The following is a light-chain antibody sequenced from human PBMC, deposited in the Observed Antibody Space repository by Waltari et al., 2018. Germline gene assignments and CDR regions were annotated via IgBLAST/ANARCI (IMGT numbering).Light chain of an antibody. CDR2: VNN. CDR1: SSNIGTNT. V-gene: IGLV1-44*01. Sequence: QPVLTQPPSASAPPGHKLVISCSGGSSNIGTNTLNWYQKLPGAAPKLPIYVNNQRPSGVPDRFSGSKSGTSASLVVSGLQSDDEAEYYCAAWDDSLNGLVFGGGTKLTVL. J-gene: IGLJ2*01. CDR3: AAWDDSLNGLV.